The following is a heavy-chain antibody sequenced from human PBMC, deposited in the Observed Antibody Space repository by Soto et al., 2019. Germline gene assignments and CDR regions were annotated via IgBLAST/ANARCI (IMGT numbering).Heavy chain of an antibody. CDR1: GFTFSSYG. Sequence: GGSLRLSCAASGFTFSSYGMHWVRQAPGKGLEWVAVIWYDGSNKYYADSVKGRFTISRDNSKNTLYLQMNSLRAEDTAVYYCAREAYYDSKDGMDVWGQGTTVTVSS. J-gene: IGHJ6*02. V-gene: IGHV3-33*01. CDR2: IWYDGSNK. CDR3: AREAYYDSKDGMDV. D-gene: IGHD3-22*01.